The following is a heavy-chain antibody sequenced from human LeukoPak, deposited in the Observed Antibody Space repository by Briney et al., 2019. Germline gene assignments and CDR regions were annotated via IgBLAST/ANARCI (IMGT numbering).Heavy chain of an antibody. Sequence: SETLSLTCTVSGGSISSSSYYWGWIRQPPGKGLEWIGSAYYSGSTYHNPPLKSRVTISVDTSKNKFSMKLSSVTAADTAVYSCARHMELLNWFGPWGQGTLVTVSS. CDR2: AYYSGST. CDR3: ARHMELLNWFGP. V-gene: IGHV4-39*01. CDR1: GGSISSSSYY. J-gene: IGHJ5*02. D-gene: IGHD1-26*01.